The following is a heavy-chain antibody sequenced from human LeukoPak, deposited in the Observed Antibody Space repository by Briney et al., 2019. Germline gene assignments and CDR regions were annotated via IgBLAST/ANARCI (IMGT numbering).Heavy chain of an antibody. CDR3: ANAGEDIVVVVAGAPWYFDY. J-gene: IGHJ4*02. CDR1: GFTFSSYA. Sequence: PGGSLRLSCAASGFTFSSYAMSWVRQAPGKGLEWVSAISGSGGSTYYADSVKGRFTISRDNSKNTLYLQMNSLRAEDTAVYYCANAGEDIVVVVAGAPWYFDYWGQGTLVTVSS. CDR2: ISGSGGST. D-gene: IGHD2-15*01. V-gene: IGHV3-23*01.